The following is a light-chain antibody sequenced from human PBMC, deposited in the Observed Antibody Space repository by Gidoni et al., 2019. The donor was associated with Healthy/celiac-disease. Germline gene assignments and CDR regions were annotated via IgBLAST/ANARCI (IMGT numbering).Light chain of an antibody. CDR1: QGISSY. CDR3: QQLNSYPRYT. J-gene: IGKJ2*01. Sequence: DIQLTQSPSFLSASVGDRVTITCRASQGISSYLAWYQQQPGKAPKLLLYAASTLQSGVPSRFSGSGSGTEFTLPISSLQPADFATYYCQQLNSYPRYTFGQGTKLEIK. CDR2: AAS. V-gene: IGKV1-9*01.